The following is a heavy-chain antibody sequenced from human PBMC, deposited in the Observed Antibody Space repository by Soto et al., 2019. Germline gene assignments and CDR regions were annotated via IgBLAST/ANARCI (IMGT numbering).Heavy chain of an antibody. CDR3: ARGLSRWSQEHYFYGVDT. CDR2: IYYSGST. V-gene: IGHV4-61*01. Sequence: SQQTRPHRWTVSGASVSPGRYVWSWLRQHPGKELEWLGYIYYSGSTNYNPSHQGRVTISIDTSKNEFSLKLRSVTAADTAVYYCARGLSRWSQEHYFYGVDTWCQGPMVT. D-gene: IGHD6-19*01. J-gene: IGHJ6*02. CDR1: GASVSPGRYV.